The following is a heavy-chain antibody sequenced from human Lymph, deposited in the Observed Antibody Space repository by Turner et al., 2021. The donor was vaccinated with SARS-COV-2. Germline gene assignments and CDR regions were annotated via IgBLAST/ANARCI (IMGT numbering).Heavy chain of an antibody. CDR2: ISGDGGST. J-gene: IGHJ4*02. D-gene: IGHD5-12*01. CDR1: GFAFDDYA. V-gene: IGHV3-43*02. Sequence: EVQLVESGGGVVHPGGSLRLSCAAAGFAFDDYAMHWVRQAPGKGLEWVSLISGDGGSTYYADSVKGRFTISRDDSKNSLYLQINSLRTEDTALYYCAKEGLSGRRLQFVPYFAYWGQGTLVSVSS. CDR3: AKEGLSGRRLQFVPYFAY.